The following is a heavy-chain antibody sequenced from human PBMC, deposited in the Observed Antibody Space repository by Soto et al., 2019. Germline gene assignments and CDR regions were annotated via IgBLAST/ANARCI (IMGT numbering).Heavy chain of an antibody. V-gene: IGHV1-46*03. J-gene: IGHJ5*02. CDR3: ARVYPSDTRYGYVGNNWFDP. Sequence: QVQLVQSGAEVKKPGASVKVSCKASGNTFTSYYMHWVRQAPGQGLEWMGIINPSGGSTSYAQKFQCRVTMTRDTSTSTVYMELSSLRSEDTAVYYCARVYPSDTRYGYVGNNWFDPWGQGTLVTVSS. CDR2: INPSGGST. D-gene: IGHD5-18*01. CDR1: GNTFTSYY.